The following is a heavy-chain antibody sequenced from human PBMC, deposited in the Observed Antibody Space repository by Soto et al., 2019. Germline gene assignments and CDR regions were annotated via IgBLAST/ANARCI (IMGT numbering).Heavy chain of an antibody. J-gene: IGHJ4*02. V-gene: IGHV1-69*05. Sequence: QVQLVQSGAEVKKPESSVKVSCKAPGGTFSTYAISWVRQAPGQGLEWMGGIIPMFGTANYAQRFQDRVTSTPDESTTTVYLELSSLRSEDTAVYFCASGIQLWLRQINNGYSGWGQGTLVTASS. CDR3: ASGIQLWLRQINNGYSG. CDR2: IIPMFGTA. D-gene: IGHD5-18*01. CDR1: GGTFSTYA.